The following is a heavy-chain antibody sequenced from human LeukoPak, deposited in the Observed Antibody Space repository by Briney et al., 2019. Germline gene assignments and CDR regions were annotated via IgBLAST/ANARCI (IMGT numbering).Heavy chain of an antibody. CDR1: GFSLRTNGVG. Sequence: ESGPTLVKPTQTLTLTCTFSGFSLRTNGVGVGWIPQPPGKALEWLALIYWDDDERYSPSLKSRLTITKDNSKNQVVLTMTNMDAVDTATYYCAGGSWRTFDYWGQGTLVTVSS. D-gene: IGHD3-10*01. V-gene: IGHV2-5*02. CDR3: AGGSWRTFDY. CDR2: IYWDDDE. J-gene: IGHJ4*02.